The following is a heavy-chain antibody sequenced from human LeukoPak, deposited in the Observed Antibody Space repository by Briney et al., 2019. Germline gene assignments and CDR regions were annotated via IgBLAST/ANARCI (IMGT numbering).Heavy chain of an antibody. CDR2: ISSSTSYI. CDR3: ARAGGSTVSHSDY. V-gene: IGHV3-21*01. J-gene: IGHJ4*02. Sequence: GGSLRLSCAASGFTFSSYSMNWIRQAPGKGLEWVSSISSSTSYIYYADSVKGRFTISKDNAKNPLYLQMNSLRAEDTAVYYCARAGGSTVSHSDYWGQGTLVTVSS. CDR1: GFTFSSYS. D-gene: IGHD4-17*01.